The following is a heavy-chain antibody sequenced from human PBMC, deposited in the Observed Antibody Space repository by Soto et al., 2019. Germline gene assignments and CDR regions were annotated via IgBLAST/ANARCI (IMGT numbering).Heavy chain of an antibody. CDR3: ARGPDHSSSWYDWFDP. D-gene: IGHD6-13*01. V-gene: IGHV4-34*01. J-gene: IGHJ5*02. Sequence: SETLSLTCAVYGGSFSGYYWSWIRQPPGKGLEWIGEINHSGSTNYNPSLKSRVTISVDTSKNQFSLKLSSVTAADTAVYYCARGPDHSSSWYDWFDPWGQGTLVTVSS. CDR2: INHSGST. CDR1: GGSFSGYY.